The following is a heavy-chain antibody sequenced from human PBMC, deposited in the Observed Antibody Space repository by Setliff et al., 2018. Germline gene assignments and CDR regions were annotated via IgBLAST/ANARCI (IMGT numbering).Heavy chain of an antibody. CDR1: GFTFSNYW. V-gene: IGHV3-7*03. CDR2: IKQDGSES. CDR3: AKCTSWDSHYPYFDY. Sequence: GSLRLSCAVSGFTFSNYWMTWVRQAPGKGLEWVANIKQDGSESYYVDSVKGRFTISRDNAKNSLYLQMNSLRDEDTAIYFCAKCTSWDSHYPYFDYWGQGALVTVSS. J-gene: IGHJ4*02. D-gene: IGHD4-4*01.